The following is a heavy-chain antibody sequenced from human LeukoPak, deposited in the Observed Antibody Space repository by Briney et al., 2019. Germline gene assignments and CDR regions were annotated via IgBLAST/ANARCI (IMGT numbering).Heavy chain of an antibody. J-gene: IGHJ4*02. CDR2: ISAYNGNT. Sequence: APVKVSCKASGYTFTSYGISWVRQAPGQGLEWMGWISAYNGNTNYAQKLQGRVTMTTDTSTSTAYMELRSLRSDDTAVYYCARQFAVAGSFDYWGQGTLVTVSS. V-gene: IGHV1-18*01. D-gene: IGHD6-19*01. CDR3: ARQFAVAGSFDY. CDR1: GYTFTSYG.